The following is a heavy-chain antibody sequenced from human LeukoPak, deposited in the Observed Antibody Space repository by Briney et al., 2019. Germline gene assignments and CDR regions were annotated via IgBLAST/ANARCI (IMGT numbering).Heavy chain of an antibody. V-gene: IGHV3-30*01. Sequence: GRSLRLSCAASGFTFTSYAMHWVRQAPGKGLEWVAVISYDGSNKYYADSVKGLSTISRDNSKNTLCLQMNSLRPEDTAVYYCARDALAARQVGYFDYWGQGALVTVSS. D-gene: IGHD6-6*01. CDR3: ARDALAARQVGYFDY. CDR1: GFTFTSYA. CDR2: ISYDGSNK. J-gene: IGHJ4*02.